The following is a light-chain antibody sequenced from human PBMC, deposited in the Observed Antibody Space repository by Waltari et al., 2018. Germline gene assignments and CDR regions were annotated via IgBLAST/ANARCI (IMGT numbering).Light chain of an antibody. CDR2: STT. J-gene: IGLJ1*01. CDR3: LVYFGGDQPYV. Sequence: QTVVTQEPSVTVSPGGTVTLTCASSTGAVTSDYHPNWFQRKPGQPPKALIYSTTNKHSWTRARFSGSLLGGKPALTRSDVQPEDEAEYYCLVYFGGDQPYVFGTGTKVTVL. V-gene: IGLV7-43*01. CDR1: TGAVTSDYH.